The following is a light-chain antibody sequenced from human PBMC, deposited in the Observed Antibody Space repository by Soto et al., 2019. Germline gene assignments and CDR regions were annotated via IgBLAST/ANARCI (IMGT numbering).Light chain of an antibody. CDR1: RSVSSY. J-gene: IGKJ1*01. V-gene: IGKV3D-15*01. Sequence: IALTQSPATLSLSPVERATLSCRASRSVSSYLAWYQQKPGQAPRLLFYRISTRATGIPARLSGSGSGTEFTLTITSMKPDDFATYYCQQYNNYWTFGQGTKVDIK. CDR2: RIS. CDR3: QQYNNYWT.